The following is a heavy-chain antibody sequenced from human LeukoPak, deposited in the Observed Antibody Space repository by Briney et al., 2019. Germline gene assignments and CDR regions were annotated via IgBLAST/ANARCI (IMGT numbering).Heavy chain of an antibody. CDR3: ARNPHHDDDADEGFDY. D-gene: IGHD3-16*01. Sequence: SETLSLTCTVSGGSFRSSLYYWGWIRQPPGKGLEWIGHISYTGNTYYNPSLKSRVTISVDSSKNQFSLNLSSVTAADTAIYYCARNPHHDDDADEGFDYWGQGTLVTVSS. V-gene: IGHV4-39*07. J-gene: IGHJ4*02. CDR1: GGSFRSSLYY. CDR2: ISYTGNT.